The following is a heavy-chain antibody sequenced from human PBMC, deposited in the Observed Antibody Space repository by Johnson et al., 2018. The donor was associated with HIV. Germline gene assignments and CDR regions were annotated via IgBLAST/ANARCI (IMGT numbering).Heavy chain of an antibody. CDR1: GLSFSNFG. Sequence: QVQLVESGGGVVQPGKSLTLSCVVSGLSFSNFGIHWVRQAPGKGPEWVAVISFDGNLKKYADSVKGRFTVSRDNSKNTLYLHMNSLRPDDTAVYDCAREYDAFDIWGQGTMVTVSS. CDR3: AREYDAFDI. CDR2: ISFDGNLK. J-gene: IGHJ3*02. V-gene: IGHV3-30*03.